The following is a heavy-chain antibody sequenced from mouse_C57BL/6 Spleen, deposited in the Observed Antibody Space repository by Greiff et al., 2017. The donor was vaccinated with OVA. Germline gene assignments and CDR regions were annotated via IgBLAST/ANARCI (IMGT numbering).Heavy chain of an antibody. D-gene: IGHD2-1*01. J-gene: IGHJ2*01. Sequence: VQLQQSGPELVKPGASVKMSCKASGYTFTDYNMHWVKQSHGKSLEWIGYINPNNGGTSYNQKFKGKATLTVNKSSSTAYMELRSLTSEDSAVYYCARDGNYLRGFDYWGQGTTLTVSS. CDR3: ARDGNYLRGFDY. CDR1: GYTFTDYN. CDR2: INPNNGGT. V-gene: IGHV1-22*01.